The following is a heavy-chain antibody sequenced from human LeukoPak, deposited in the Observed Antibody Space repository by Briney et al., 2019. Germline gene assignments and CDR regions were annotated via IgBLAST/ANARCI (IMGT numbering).Heavy chain of an antibody. J-gene: IGHJ4*02. D-gene: IGHD3-9*01. Sequence: PGGSLRLSCAASGFTLSNYAMYWVRQAPGKGLEWVSAVSGRDDSTFYADSVQGRFTISRDTSKSTLYLQMNSLRAEDTAVYYCAKWGDYDILTGYYDPDYWGQGTLVTVSS. CDR2: VSGRDDST. CDR3: AKWGDYDILTGYYDPDY. V-gene: IGHV3-23*01. CDR1: GFTLSNYA.